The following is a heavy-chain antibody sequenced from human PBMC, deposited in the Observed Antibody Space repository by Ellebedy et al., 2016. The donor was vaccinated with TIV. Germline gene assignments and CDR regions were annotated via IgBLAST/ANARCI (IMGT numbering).Heavy chain of an antibody. V-gene: IGHV3-74*01. CDR3: AREHWSSLPS. CDR1: GCSFSPQW. CDR2: ITGDGSGT. J-gene: IGHJ5*02. Sequence: PGGSLRLSCAASGCSFSPQWMSWVRQAPGKGLVWVSGITGDGSGTNYADSVRGRFIISRDNAKNTLYLPMNSLGADDTAVYYCAREHWSSLPSWGQGTLVTVSS. D-gene: IGHD3-3*01.